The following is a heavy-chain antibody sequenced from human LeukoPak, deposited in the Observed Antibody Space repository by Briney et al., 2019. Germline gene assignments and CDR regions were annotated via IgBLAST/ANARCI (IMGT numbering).Heavy chain of an antibody. CDR3: AKSYSYGVSGYFDY. J-gene: IGHJ4*02. CDR1: GFTFSSYG. CDR2: ISYDGSNK. Sequence: GGSLRLSCAASGFTFSSYGMQWIRQAPGKGLEWVAVISYDGSNKYYADSVKGRFTISRDNSKSTLYLQMNSLRAEDTAVYYCAKSYSYGVSGYFDYWGQGTLATVSS. D-gene: IGHD5-18*01. V-gene: IGHV3-30*18.